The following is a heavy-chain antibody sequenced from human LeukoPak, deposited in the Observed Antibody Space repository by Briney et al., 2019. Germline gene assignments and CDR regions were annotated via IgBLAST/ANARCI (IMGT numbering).Heavy chain of an antibody. V-gene: IGHV3-21*01. J-gene: IGHJ4*02. CDR2: ISSSSSYI. Sequence: KTGGSLRLSCAASGFTFSSYSMNWVRQAPGKGLEWVSSISSSSSYIYYADSVKGRFTISRDNAKNSLYLQMNSLRAEDTAVYYCARAGSGIAAAEGFFDYWGQGTLVTVSS. CDR1: GFTFSSYS. D-gene: IGHD6-13*01. CDR3: ARAGSGIAAAEGFFDY.